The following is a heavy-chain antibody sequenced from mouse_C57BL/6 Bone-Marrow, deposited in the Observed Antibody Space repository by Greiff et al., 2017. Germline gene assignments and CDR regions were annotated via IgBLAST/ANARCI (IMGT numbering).Heavy chain of an antibody. D-gene: IGHD2-3*01. CDR1: GYTFTDYY. CDR3: AKNDCCYFDY. CDR2: IYPGSGNT. V-gene: IGHV1-76*01. J-gene: IGHJ2*01. Sequence: VQLQQPGAELVRPGASVKLSCKASGYTFTDYYINWVKQRPGQGLEWIARIYPGSGNTYYNEKFKGKATLTAEKSSSTAYMQLSSLTSEDSAVYFCAKNDCCYFDYWGQGTTLTVSS.